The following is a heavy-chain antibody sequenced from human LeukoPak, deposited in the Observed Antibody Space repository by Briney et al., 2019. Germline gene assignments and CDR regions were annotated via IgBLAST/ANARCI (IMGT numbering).Heavy chain of an antibody. Sequence: GASVTVSCKASGYTFTHYYMHGVRQAPGQGLEWMGWTNPNSGDTDYVQRFQGRVSMTRDTSISTAYMELSRLRSDDTAVYYCARAAIAVAGDYHDHYMDVWGKGTTVTVSS. V-gene: IGHV1-2*02. CDR2: TNPNSGDT. CDR1: GYTFTHYY. CDR3: ARAAIAVAGDYHDHYMDV. D-gene: IGHD6-19*01. J-gene: IGHJ6*03.